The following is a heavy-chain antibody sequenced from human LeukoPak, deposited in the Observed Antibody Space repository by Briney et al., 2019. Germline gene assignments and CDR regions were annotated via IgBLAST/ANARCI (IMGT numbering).Heavy chain of an antibody. V-gene: IGHV1-2*02. Sequence: ASVKVSCKASGYTFTGYYMRWVRQAPGQGLEWMGWINPNSGGTNYAQKFQGRVTMTRDTSISTAYMELSRLRSDDTAVYYCARGPSTRGVLGYCSSTSCYEVGGYYFDYWGQGTLVTLSS. CDR3: ARGPSTRGVLGYCSSTSCYEVGGYYFDY. CDR2: INPNSGGT. D-gene: IGHD2-2*01. J-gene: IGHJ4*02. CDR1: GYTFTGYY.